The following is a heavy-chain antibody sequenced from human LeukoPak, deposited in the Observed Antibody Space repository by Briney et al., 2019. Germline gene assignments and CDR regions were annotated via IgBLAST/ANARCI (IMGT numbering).Heavy chain of an antibody. CDR2: INHSGST. J-gene: IGHJ4*02. V-gene: IGHV4-34*01. CDR3: ASRSMVRGVISFDY. Sequence: SETLSLTCAVYGGSFSGYYWSWIRQPPGKGLEWIGEINHSGSTNYNPSLKSRVTISVDKSKNQFSLKLSSVTAADTAVYYCASRSMVRGVISFDYWGQGTLVTVSS. D-gene: IGHD3-10*01. CDR1: GGSFSGYY.